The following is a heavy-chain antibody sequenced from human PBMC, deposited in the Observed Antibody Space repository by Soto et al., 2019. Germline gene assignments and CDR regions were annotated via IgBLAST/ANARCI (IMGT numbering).Heavy chain of an antibody. CDR2: ISYDGSNK. J-gene: IGHJ6*02. V-gene: IGHV3-30-3*01. Sequence: GGSLRLSCAASGFTFSSYAMHWVRQAPGKGLEWVAVISYDGSNKYYADSVKGRFTISRDNSKNTLYLQMNSLRAEDTAVYYCARVIHHSGYDLDPYYYYYGMDVWGQGTTVTVSS. CDR1: GFTFSSYA. D-gene: IGHD5-12*01. CDR3: ARVIHHSGYDLDPYYYYYGMDV.